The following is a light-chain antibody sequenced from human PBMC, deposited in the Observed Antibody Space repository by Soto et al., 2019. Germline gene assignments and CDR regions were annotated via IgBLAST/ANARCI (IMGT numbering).Light chain of an antibody. Sequence: DIQMTQSPSTLSASVGDRVTITCRASQGISSWLAWYQQKPGKAPKRLIYKASTLESGIPSRFSGGGSGTEFTLTISSLQPDDFATYYCQQYDIFSLTFGGGTKVEVK. CDR3: QQYDIFSLT. CDR2: KAS. V-gene: IGKV1-5*03. CDR1: QGISSW. J-gene: IGKJ4*01.